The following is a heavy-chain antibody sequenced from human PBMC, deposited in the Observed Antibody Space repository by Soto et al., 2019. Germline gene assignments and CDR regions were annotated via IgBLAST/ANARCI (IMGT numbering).Heavy chain of an antibody. CDR3: ARDLSPNFLGLDV. D-gene: IGHD7-27*01. CDR2: SRNKANSYTK. J-gene: IGHJ6*02. V-gene: IGHV3-72*01. CDR1: GFTFSDYY. Sequence: EVQLVESGGGLVQPGGSLRLSCAASGFTFSDYYMNWVRQAPGKGLEWVGRSRNKANSYTKEYAASVRGRFTISRDDSKNSLYLHMNSLRTEDTAVYYCARDLSPNFLGLDVWGQGTTVTVSS.